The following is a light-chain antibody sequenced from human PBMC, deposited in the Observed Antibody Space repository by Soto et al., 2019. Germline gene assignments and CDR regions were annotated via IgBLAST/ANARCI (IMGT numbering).Light chain of an antibody. V-gene: IGKV3D-20*02. CDR2: GTS. J-gene: IGKJ4*01. CDR1: QSLGSNY. CDR3: QHRTNWPLT. Sequence: EIVLTQSPGTLSLSPGERATLSCRASQSLGSNYLAWYQQRPGQAPRLLIYGTSTRTTGIPDRFSGSGSGTDFTLTISSLEPEDSAVYYCQHRTNWPLTFGGGTKVDIK.